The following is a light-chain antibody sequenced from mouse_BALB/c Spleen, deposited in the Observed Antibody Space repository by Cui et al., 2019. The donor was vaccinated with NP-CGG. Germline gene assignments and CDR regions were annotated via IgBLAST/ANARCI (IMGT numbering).Light chain of an antibody. Sequence: AIVTQESALTTSPGETVTLTCRSSTGAVTTSNYANWVQEKPDHLFTVLIGGTNNRVPGVPARFSGSLIGDKSALTITGAQTEDEAIYFCALWYSNHWVFGGGTKLTVL. J-gene: IGLJ1*01. CDR3: ALWYSNHWV. CDR1: TGAVTTSNY. V-gene: IGLV1*01. CDR2: GTN.